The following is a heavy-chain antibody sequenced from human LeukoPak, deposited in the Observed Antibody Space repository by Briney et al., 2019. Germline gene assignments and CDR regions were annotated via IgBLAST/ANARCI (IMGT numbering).Heavy chain of an antibody. CDR2: ISCSGGGT. D-gene: IGHD1-26*01. J-gene: IGHJ6*03. CDR1: GFTFSTYA. Sequence: GGSVRLSCAASGFTFSTYAMSWVRQAAGKGLEWVSLISCSGGGTYYADSVKGRFTISRDNSKNTLYLQLNSLRVEDTAVYYCAKNRGAGSHYYYHMNVWGKGTTVTVSS. V-gene: IGHV3-23*01. CDR3: AKNRGAGSHYYYHMNV.